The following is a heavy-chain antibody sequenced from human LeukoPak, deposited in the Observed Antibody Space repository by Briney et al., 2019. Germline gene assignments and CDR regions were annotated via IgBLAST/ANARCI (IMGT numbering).Heavy chain of an antibody. CDR1: GYTFTSYA. CDR2: INTNTGNP. Sequence: ASVKVSCKASGYTFTSYAMHWVRQAPGQRLEWMGWINTNTGNPTYAQGFTGRFVFSLDTSVSTAYLQISSLKAEDTAVYYCARLGYCSGGSCPGGWFDPWGQGTLVTVSS. D-gene: IGHD2-15*01. J-gene: IGHJ5*02. V-gene: IGHV7-4-1*02. CDR3: ARLGYCSGGSCPGGWFDP.